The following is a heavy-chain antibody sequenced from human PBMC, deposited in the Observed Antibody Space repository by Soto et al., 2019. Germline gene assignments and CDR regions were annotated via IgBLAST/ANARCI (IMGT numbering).Heavy chain of an antibody. V-gene: IGHV4-59*08. D-gene: IGHD3-9*01. J-gene: IGHJ4*02. CDR3: ARHPGYYDILTGYTTYYFDS. CDR2: IHYSGST. Sequence: PSETLSLTCTVSGGSISSYYWSWIRQPPGKGLEWIGYIHYSGSTNYNPSLKSRVTISVDTSKNQFSLKLSSVTAADTAVYYCARHPGYYDILTGYTTYYFDSWGQGILVTVSS. CDR1: GGSISSYY.